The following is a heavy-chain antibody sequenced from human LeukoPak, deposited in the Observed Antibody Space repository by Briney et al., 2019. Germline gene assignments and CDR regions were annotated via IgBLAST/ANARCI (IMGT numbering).Heavy chain of an antibody. Sequence: GGSLRLSCAASGFTFSSYAMRWVRQAPGKGLEWVSAISGSGGSTHYADSVKGRFTISRDNSKNTLYLQMNSLRAEDTAVYYCAKTPGRFLEWLFDYWGQGTLVTVSP. J-gene: IGHJ4*02. CDR2: ISGSGGST. CDR3: AKTPGRFLEWLFDY. V-gene: IGHV3-23*01. CDR1: GFTFSSYA. D-gene: IGHD3-3*01.